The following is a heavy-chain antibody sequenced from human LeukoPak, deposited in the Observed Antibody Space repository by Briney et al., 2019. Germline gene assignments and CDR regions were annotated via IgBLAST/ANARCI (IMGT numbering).Heavy chain of an antibody. J-gene: IGHJ6*03. D-gene: IGHD4-23*01. CDR2: ISGSGGST. CDR3: AKALVVTGYYYYYMDV. V-gene: IGHV3-23*01. Sequence: QAGGSLRLSCAPSVFTFSSYAMSWVRQAPGKGLEWVSDISGSGGSTYYADSVKGRFTISRDNSKHPLYLQMNSLRAEDTAVYYCAKALVVTGYYYYYMDVWGKGTTVTVSS. CDR1: VFTFSSYA.